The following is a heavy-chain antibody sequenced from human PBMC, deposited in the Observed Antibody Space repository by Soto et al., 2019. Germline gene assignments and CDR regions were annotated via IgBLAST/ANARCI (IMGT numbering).Heavy chain of an antibody. CDR2: IQSKTYGAAT. CDR1: GFSFDNAW. CDR3: TSGLIVVVAASRLAGY. D-gene: IGHD2-21*01. Sequence: EVQLVESGGGLLKPGESVRLSCAASGFSFDNAWMNWVRQAPGTGLEWVGRIQSKTYGAATDYAAPVNGRLTISRDDSKNTLYLHMNSLKAEDSAVYYCTSGLIVVVAASRLAGYCGQGTLVTVSS. J-gene: IGHJ4*02. V-gene: IGHV3-15*07.